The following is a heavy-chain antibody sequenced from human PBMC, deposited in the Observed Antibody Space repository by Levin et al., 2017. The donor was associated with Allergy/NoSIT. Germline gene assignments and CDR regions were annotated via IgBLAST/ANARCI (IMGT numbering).Heavy chain of an antibody. V-gene: IGHV4-59*08. CDR2: AYNSGST. J-gene: IGHJ3*02. Sequence: RPSETLSLTCTVSGVSVSTYYWTWIRQSPGKGLEWIGSAYNSGSTTYNPSLKSRITISMDTSKTHLSLQVTSMTAADTAVYHCAGAKQWLAYDMWGQGTLVTVSS. CDR1: GVSVSTYY. CDR3: AGAKQWLAYDM. D-gene: IGHD6-19*01.